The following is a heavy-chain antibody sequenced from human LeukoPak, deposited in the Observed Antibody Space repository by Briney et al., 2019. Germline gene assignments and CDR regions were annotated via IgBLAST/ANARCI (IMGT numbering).Heavy chain of an antibody. D-gene: IGHD4-17*01. CDR2: LYSGGST. CDR3: ARDYYGDPYQSFDY. CDR1: GFTVSSNY. Sequence: QTGGSLRLSCAASGFTVSSNYMSWVRQAPGKGLEWVSVLYSGGSTYYADSVKGRFTISRDNSKNTLYLQLNSLRAEDTAVYYCARDYYGDPYQSFDYWGQGTLVTVSS. J-gene: IGHJ4*02. V-gene: IGHV3-66*01.